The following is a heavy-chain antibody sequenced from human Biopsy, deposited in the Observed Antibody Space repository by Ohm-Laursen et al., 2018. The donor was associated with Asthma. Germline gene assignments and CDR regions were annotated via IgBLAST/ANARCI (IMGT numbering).Heavy chain of an antibody. D-gene: IGHD1-1*01. CDR1: GFSFSNFA. CDR2: ISKDASTQ. V-gene: IGHV3-30*01. J-gene: IGHJ3*02. CDR3: VRDGTDDAFDI. Sequence: SLRLSCSASGFSFSNFAIHWVRQAPGKGLEWVGVISKDASTQDYADSVKGRFTMARDNSKNTLYLQMNSLREEDTAVYYCVRDGTDDAFDIWGQGTVVCVSS.